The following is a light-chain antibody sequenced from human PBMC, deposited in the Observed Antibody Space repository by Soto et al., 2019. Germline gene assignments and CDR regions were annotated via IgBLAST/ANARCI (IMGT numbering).Light chain of an antibody. CDR2: WAS. V-gene: IGKV4-1*01. CDR1: QSVLYSSNNKNY. CDR3: QQYSCTPLT. J-gene: IGKJ4*01. Sequence: VVMTQSPESLAVSLGERATINCKSSQSVLYSSNNKNYLAWYQQKPGQPPKLLIYWASTRESGVPDRFSGSGSGTDFTLTIISLQAEDVAVYYCQQYSCTPLTSGGGSKVDIK.